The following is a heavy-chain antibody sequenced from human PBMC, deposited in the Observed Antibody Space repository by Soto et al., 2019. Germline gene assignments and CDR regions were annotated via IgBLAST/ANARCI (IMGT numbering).Heavy chain of an antibody. CDR1: GFTFSSYA. J-gene: IGHJ4*02. D-gene: IGHD3-3*01. V-gene: IGHV3-23*01. CDR3: AKVYYDFWSGYYPHTPFDY. CDR2: ISGSGGST. Sequence: GGSLRLSCAASGFTFSSYAMSWVRQAPGKGLEWVSAISGSGGSTYYADSVKGRFTISRDNSKNTLYLQMNSLRAEDTAVYYCAKVYYDFWSGYYPHTPFDYWGQGTLVTVS.